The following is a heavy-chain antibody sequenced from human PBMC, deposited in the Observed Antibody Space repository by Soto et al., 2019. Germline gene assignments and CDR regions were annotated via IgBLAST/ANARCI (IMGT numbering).Heavy chain of an antibody. CDR1: GFTFSNAW. CDR3: TTDRLRTVTTLYYMDV. J-gene: IGHJ6*03. D-gene: IGHD4-4*01. V-gene: IGHV3-15*01. Sequence: GGSLRLSCAASGFTFSNAWMSWVRQAPGKGLEWVGRIKSKTDGGTTDYAAPVKGRFTISRDDSKNTLYLQMNSLKTEDTAVYYCTTDRLRTVTTLYYMDVWGKGTTVTVSS. CDR2: IKSKTDGGTT.